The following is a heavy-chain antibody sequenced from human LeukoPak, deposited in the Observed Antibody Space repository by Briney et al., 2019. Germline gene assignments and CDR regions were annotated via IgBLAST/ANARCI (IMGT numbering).Heavy chain of an antibody. J-gene: IGHJ4*02. D-gene: IGHD5-18*01. CDR1: GFTFDDYG. V-gene: IGHV3-20*04. Sequence: PGGSLRLSCAASGFTFDDYGMSWVRQAPGKGLEWVSAINWNGGSTVYAVSVKGRFTISRDNAKNSLYLQMNSLRAEDTALYYCARHNSGYSYCYIGYWGQGTLVTVSS. CDR3: ARHNSGYSYCYIGY. CDR2: INWNGGST.